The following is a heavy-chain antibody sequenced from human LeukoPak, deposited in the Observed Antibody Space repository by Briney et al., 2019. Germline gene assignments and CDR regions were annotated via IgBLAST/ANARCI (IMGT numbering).Heavy chain of an antibody. J-gene: IGHJ4*02. Sequence: GGSLRLSCAASGFPLSSYSINWVRQAPGKGLEWVSYISSSGGAIYYVDSVKGRFTVSRDNAKNSLFLQMNSPRAEDTAVYYCVRVKGSYFDYWGQGALVTVSS. CDR2: ISSSGGAI. CDR3: VRVKGSYFDY. CDR1: GFPLSSYS. V-gene: IGHV3-48*01. D-gene: IGHD2-15*01.